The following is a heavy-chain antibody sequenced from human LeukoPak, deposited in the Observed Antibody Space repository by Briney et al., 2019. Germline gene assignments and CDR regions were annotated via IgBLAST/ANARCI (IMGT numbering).Heavy chain of an antibody. D-gene: IGHD3-22*01. V-gene: IGHV3-53*01. CDR1: GFTVSSNY. CDR2: IYSGGST. CDR3: ARGTYYDSSGASWGY. Sequence: GGSLRLSCAASGFTVSSNYMSWVRQAPGKGLEWVSVIYSGGSTYYADSVKGRFTISRDNSKNTLYLQMNSLRAEDTAVYYCARGTYYDSSGASWGYWGQGTLVTVSS. J-gene: IGHJ4*02.